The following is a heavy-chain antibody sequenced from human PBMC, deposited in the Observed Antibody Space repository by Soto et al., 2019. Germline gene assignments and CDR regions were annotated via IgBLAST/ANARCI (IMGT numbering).Heavy chain of an antibody. D-gene: IGHD3-3*01. CDR3: ARSWSGAALYYYGMDV. CDR2: IYYSGST. Sequence: PSETLSLTCTVSGGSISSYYWSWIRQPPGKGLEWIGYIYYSGSTNYNTSLKSRVTISVDTSNNQFSLKLSSVTAADTAVYYCARSWSGAALYYYGMDVWGQGTTVTVSS. J-gene: IGHJ6*02. V-gene: IGHV4-59*01. CDR1: GGSISSYY.